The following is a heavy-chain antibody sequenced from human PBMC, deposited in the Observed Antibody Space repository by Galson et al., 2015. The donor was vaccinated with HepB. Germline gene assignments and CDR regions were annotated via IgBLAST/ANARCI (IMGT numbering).Heavy chain of an antibody. J-gene: IGHJ4*02. V-gene: IGHV3-30*18. CDR3: AKFGGAAFPGVEELRYFDWLYYDY. CDR2: ISYDGSNK. D-gene: IGHD3-9*01. Sequence: SLRLSCAASGFTFSSYAMHWVRQAPGKGLEWVAVISYDGSNKYYADSVKGRFTISRDNSKNTLYLQMNSLRAEDTAVYYCAKFGGAAFPGVEELRYFDWLYYDYWGQGTLVTVSS. CDR1: GFTFSSYA.